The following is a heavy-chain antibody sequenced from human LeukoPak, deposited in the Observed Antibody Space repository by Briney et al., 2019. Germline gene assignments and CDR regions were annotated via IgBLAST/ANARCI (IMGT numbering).Heavy chain of an antibody. CDR3: ARGYYYYYGMDV. Sequence: SETLSLTCTVSGGSISSYYWSWIRQPPGKGLEWIGYIYYSGSTNYNPSLKSRVTISVDTSKNQFSLKLSSVTAADTAVYYCARGYYYYYGMDVWGQGTTVTVSS. CDR2: IYYSGST. V-gene: IGHV4-59*08. CDR1: GGSISSYY. J-gene: IGHJ6*02.